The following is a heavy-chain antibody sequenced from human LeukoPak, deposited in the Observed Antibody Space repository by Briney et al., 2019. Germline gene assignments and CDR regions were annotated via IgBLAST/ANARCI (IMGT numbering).Heavy chain of an antibody. Sequence: NPGGSLRLSCAASGFTFSDYYMTWIRQAPGKGLEWVSYISSSGTTIYYADSVKGRFTISRDNAKNSLYLQMNSLRAEDTAVYYCARGDCISTSCSSGHFAYWGQGTLVTVSS. CDR1: GFTFSDYY. CDR2: ISSSGTTI. V-gene: IGHV3-11*01. CDR3: ARGDCISTSCSSGHFAY. D-gene: IGHD2-2*01. J-gene: IGHJ4*02.